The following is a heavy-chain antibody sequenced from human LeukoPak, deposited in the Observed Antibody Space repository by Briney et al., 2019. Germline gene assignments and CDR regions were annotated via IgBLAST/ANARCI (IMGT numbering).Heavy chain of an antibody. V-gene: IGHV3-9*03. D-gene: IGHD1-26*01. CDR2: ISWNSGSI. CDR3: ATGDRSGSYLDAFDI. CDR1: VVTFFDYA. J-gene: IGHJ3*02. Sequence: PGGSLRLPCAASVVTFFDYAMHWVRQAPGEGLGWVSGISWNSGSIGYADSVKGRFTISRDNAKNSLYLQMNSQRDEDIALYYCATGDRSGSYLDAFDIWGQGTMVTVSS.